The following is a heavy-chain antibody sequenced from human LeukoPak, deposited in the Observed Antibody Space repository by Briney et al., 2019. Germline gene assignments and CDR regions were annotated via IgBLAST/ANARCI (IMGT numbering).Heavy chain of an antibody. CDR3: AKSMVRVLDWYFDL. D-gene: IGHD3-10*01. CDR1: GYSISSGYY. CDR2: IYHSGST. V-gene: IGHV4-38-2*02. J-gene: IGHJ2*01. Sequence: PSETLSLTCTVSGYSISSGYYWGWIRQPPGKGLEWIGSIYHSGSTYYNPSLKSRVTISVDTSKNHFSLKLSSVTAADTAVYYCAKSMVRVLDWYFDLWGRGTLVTVSS.